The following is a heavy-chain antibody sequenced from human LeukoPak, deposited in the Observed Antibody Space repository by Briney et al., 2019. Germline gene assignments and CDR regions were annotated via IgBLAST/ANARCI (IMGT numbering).Heavy chain of an antibody. CDR3: ARRAGWYDAQYFQS. D-gene: IGHD6-19*01. Sequence: SETLSLTCFVSGGSISSNNYYWDWIRQSPGKGLEWIGSISYSGNTYDNPSLKSRVTVSIDTSKNQFSLRLRSVTAADTAVYYCARRAGWYDAQYFQSWGQGTLVIVSS. CDR2: ISYSGNT. J-gene: IGHJ1*01. V-gene: IGHV4-39*07. CDR1: GGSISSNNYY.